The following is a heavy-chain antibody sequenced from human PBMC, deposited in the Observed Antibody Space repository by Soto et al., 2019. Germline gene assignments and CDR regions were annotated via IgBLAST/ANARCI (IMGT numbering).Heavy chain of an antibody. CDR1: GGSISSYY. CDR2: IYYSGST. CDR3: ARPSALCFGELPRFDY. V-gene: IGHV4-59*01. J-gene: IGHJ4*02. D-gene: IGHD3-10*01. Sequence: SETLSLTCTVSGGSISSYYWSWLRQPPGKGLEWIGYIYYSGSTNYNPSLKSRVTISVDTSKNQFSLKLSPVTAADTAVYYCARPSALCFGELPRFDYWGQGTLVTVSS.